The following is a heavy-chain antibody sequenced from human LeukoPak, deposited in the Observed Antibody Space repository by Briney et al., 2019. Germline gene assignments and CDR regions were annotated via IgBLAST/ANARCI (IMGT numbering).Heavy chain of an antibody. CDR1: GYSFSNHW. D-gene: IGHD3-10*01. CDR2: IYPGDSDT. V-gene: IGHV5-51*01. CDR3: ARHGCFGSGSCYFDY. J-gene: IGHJ4*02. Sequence: PGESLKISCKGSGYSFSNHWIGWVRQKPGEGPEWMALIYPGDSDTKYSSSFQGQVTVSADRSTSTAYLQWRSLKASDTATYYCARHGCFGSGSCYFDYWGQGVLVTVSS.